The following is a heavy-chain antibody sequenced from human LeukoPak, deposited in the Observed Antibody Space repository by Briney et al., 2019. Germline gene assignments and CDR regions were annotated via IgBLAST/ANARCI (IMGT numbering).Heavy chain of an antibody. V-gene: IGHV4-59*01. CDR1: GVSISSYY. J-gene: IGHJ4*02. D-gene: IGHD1-26*01. CDR2: IYYSGST. CDR3: ARDQVGASDY. Sequence: PSETLSLTCTVSGVSISSYYWSWIRQPPGKGLEWIGYIYYSGSTNYNPSLKSRVTISVDTSKNQFSLKLSSVTAADTAVYYCARDQVGASDYWGQGTLVTVSS.